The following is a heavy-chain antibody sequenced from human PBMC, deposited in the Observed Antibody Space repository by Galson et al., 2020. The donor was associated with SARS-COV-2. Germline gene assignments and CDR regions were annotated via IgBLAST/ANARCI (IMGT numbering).Heavy chain of an antibody. J-gene: IGHJ4*02. CDR2: ISYDGSNK. CDR3: AKDDHKASSDIVVVVAATGGGY. Sequence: GGSLRLSCAASGFTFSSYGMHWVRQAPGKGLEWVAVISYDGSNKYYADSVKGRFTISRDNSKNTLYLQMNSLRAEDTAVYYCAKDDHKASSDIVVVVAATGGGYWGQGTLVTVSS. D-gene: IGHD2-15*01. CDR1: GFTFSSYG. V-gene: IGHV3-30*18.